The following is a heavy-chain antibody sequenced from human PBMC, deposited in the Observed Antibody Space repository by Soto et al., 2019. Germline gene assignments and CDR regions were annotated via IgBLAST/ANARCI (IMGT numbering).Heavy chain of an antibody. CDR2: IWYDGNTK. V-gene: IGHV3-33*01. CDR1: GFTFSNYG. CDR3: ARGLHSLFDY. Sequence: PGGSLRLSGAASGFTFSNYGMHWVRQAPGKGLEWVAVIWYDGNTKYYADSVKGRFTISRDNSNNTLYVQMTSLRAEATAVYYCARGLHSLFDYWGQGTLVTVSS. D-gene: IGHD2-21*01. J-gene: IGHJ4*02.